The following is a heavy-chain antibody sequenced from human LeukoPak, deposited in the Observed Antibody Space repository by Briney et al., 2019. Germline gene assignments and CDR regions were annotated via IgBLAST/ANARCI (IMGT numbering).Heavy chain of an antibody. CDR1: GFTFSSYR. J-gene: IGHJ5*02. CDR2: ISSSSSYI. D-gene: IGHD3-3*01. CDR3: AGDKGDYDFWSGYNWFDP. V-gene: IGHV3-21*01. Sequence: GGSLRLSCAASGFTFSSYRMNWVRQAPGKGLEWVSSISSSSSYIYYADSVKGRFTISRDNAKNSLYLRMNSLRAEDTAVYYCAGDKGDYDFWSGYNWFDPWGQGTLVTASS.